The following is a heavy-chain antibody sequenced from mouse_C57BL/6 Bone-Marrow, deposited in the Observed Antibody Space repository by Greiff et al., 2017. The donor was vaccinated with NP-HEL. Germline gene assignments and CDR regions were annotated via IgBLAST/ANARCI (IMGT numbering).Heavy chain of an antibody. J-gene: IGHJ4*01. D-gene: IGHD2-1*01. CDR2: IRNKANGYTT. CDR1: GFTFTDYY. V-gene: IGHV7-3*01. CDR3: ARYDYGNYNAMDY. Sequence: EVQVVESGGGLVQPGGSLSLSCAASGFTFTDYYMSWVRQPPGKALEWLGFIRNKANGYTTEYSASVKGRFTISRDNSQSILYLQMNALRAEDSATYYCARYDYGNYNAMDYWGQGTSVTVSS.